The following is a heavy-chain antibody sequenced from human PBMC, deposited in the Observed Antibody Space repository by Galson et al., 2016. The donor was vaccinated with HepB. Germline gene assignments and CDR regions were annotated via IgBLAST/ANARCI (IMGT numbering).Heavy chain of an antibody. D-gene: IGHD6-19*01. Sequence: SLRLSCAASGFNFEDYAMHWVRQAPGKGLEWVSGINWNGRSVEYAGSAKGRFTISRDNAKKALFLQMNSLIPEDTAFYYCAKGFTAVAGPLRTAPGHWGPGTLVIVAS. CDR2: INWNGRSV. CDR1: GFNFEDYA. CDR3: AKGFTAVAGPLRTAPGH. J-gene: IGHJ4*02. V-gene: IGHV3-9*01.